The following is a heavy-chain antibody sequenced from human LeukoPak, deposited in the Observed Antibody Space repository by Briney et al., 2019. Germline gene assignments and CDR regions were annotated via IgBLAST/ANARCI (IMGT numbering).Heavy chain of an antibody. D-gene: IGHD3-10*01. CDR3: ARAGPYYYDSGSSFDY. CDR1: GFTFSSYS. CDR2: ISSGSGSI. Sequence: PGGSLRLSCAASGFTFSSYSMNWVRQAPGKGLEWVSYISSGSGSIHYADSMKGRFTISRDNSKNTLYLQMNSLRAEDTAVYYCARAGPYYYDSGSSFDYWGQGTLVTVSS. V-gene: IGHV3-48*01. J-gene: IGHJ4*02.